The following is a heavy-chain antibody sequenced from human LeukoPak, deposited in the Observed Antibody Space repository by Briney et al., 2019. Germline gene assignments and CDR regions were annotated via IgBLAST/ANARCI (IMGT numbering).Heavy chain of an antibody. Sequence: GGSLRLSCAASGFTFSSYAMSWVRQAPGKRLEWVSAISGSGGSTYYADSVKGRFTISRDNSKNTLYLQMNSLRAEDTAVYYCAKDGFYSSGWYDAFDIWGQGTMVTVSS. CDR2: ISGSGGST. D-gene: IGHD6-19*01. J-gene: IGHJ3*02. CDR3: AKDGFYSSGWYDAFDI. V-gene: IGHV3-23*01. CDR1: GFTFSSYA.